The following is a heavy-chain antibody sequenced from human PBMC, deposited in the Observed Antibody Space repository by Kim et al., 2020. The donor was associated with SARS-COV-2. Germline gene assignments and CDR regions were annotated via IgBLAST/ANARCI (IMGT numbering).Heavy chain of an antibody. CDR2: IWYDGSNK. CDR1: GFTFSSYG. V-gene: IGHV3-33*06. D-gene: IGHD6-13*01. Sequence: GGSLRLSCAASGFTFSSYGMHWVRQAPGKGLEWVAVIWYDGSNKYYADSVKGRFTISRDNSKNTLYLQMNSLRAEDTAVYYCAKYSVAAAGTGWGWFDPWGQGTLVTVSS. J-gene: IGHJ5*02. CDR3: AKYSVAAAGTGWGWFDP.